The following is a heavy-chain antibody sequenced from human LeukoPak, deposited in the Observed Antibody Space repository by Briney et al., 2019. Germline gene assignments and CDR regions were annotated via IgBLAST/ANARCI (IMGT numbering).Heavy chain of an antibody. V-gene: IGHV4-4*07. CDR1: GGSISSYY. Sequence: PSETLSLTCTVSGGSISSYYWSWIRQPAGKGLEWIGRIYTSGSTNYNPSLKSRVTMSVDTSKNQFSLKLSSVTAAGTAVYYCARDGSPSYYYYYYMDVWGKGTTVTVSS. CDR3: ARDGSPSYYYYYYMDV. CDR2: IYTSGST. D-gene: IGHD6-6*01. J-gene: IGHJ6*03.